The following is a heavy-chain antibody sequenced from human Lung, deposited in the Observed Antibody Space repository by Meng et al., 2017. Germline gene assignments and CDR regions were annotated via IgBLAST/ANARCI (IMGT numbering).Heavy chain of an antibody. CDR1: GFTFSSSG. CDR2: ISYDGSNK. D-gene: IGHD6-25*01. V-gene: IGHV3-30*18. J-gene: IGHJ4*02. Sequence: QVQLVESGGGVVQPGRYLRLSCAASGFTFSSSGMHWVRQAPGKGLEWVTVISYDGSNKYYADSVKGRFTISRDNSKNTLYLHMNSLRAEDTAVYYCAKPVWTPNRGYSSCLDYWGQGTLVTVSS. CDR3: AKPVWTPNRGYSSCLDY.